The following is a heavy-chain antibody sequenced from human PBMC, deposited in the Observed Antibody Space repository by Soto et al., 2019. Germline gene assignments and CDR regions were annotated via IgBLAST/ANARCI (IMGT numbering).Heavy chain of an antibody. Sequence: QVQLQESGPGLVKPSQTLSLTCTVSGGSISSGDYYWSWIRQPPGKGLEWIGYIYYSGSTYYNPSXXGRVTISVDTXXNXFXXKLSSVTAADTAVYYCASSYYYDSSGYTTPYYFDYWGQGTLVTVSS. CDR1: GGSISSGDYY. D-gene: IGHD3-22*01. J-gene: IGHJ4*02. CDR2: IYYSGST. CDR3: ASSYYYDSSGYTTPYYFDY. V-gene: IGHV4-30-4*01.